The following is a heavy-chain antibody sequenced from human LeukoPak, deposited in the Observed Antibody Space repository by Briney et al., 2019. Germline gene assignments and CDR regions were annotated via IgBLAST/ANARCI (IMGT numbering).Heavy chain of an antibody. V-gene: IGHV3-21*01. D-gene: IGHD3-10*01. CDR1: GFTFSSYS. CDR3: ARTGYGGYYFDY. J-gene: IGHJ4*02. CDR2: ISSSSSSI. Sequence: GGSLRLSCAASGFTFSSYSMNWVRQAPGKGLEWVSSISSSSSSIYYADSVKGRFTISRDNAKNSLYLQMNSLRAEDTAVYYCARTGYGGYYFDYWGQGTLVTVSS.